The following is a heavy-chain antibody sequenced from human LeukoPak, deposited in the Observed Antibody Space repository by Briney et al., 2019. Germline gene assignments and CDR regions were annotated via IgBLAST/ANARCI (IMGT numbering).Heavy chain of an antibody. CDR1: GGSISSCY. Sequence: PSETLSLTCTVSGGSISSCYWSWIRQPAGKGLEWIGRIYTSGSTNYNPSLKSRVTMSVDTSKNQFSLKLSSVTAADTAVYYCARHQGGFGGYYYYYMDVWGKGTTVTVSS. CDR2: IYTSGST. J-gene: IGHJ6*03. CDR3: ARHQGGFGGYYYYYMDV. V-gene: IGHV4-4*07. D-gene: IGHD3-10*01.